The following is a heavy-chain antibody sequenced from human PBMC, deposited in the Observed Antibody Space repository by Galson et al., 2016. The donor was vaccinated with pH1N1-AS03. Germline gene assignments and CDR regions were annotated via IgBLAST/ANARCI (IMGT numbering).Heavy chain of an antibody. CDR3: AKWSYRFDSSGYVGYFDL. V-gene: IGHV3-23*01. D-gene: IGHD3-22*01. J-gene: IGHJ2*01. CDR2: ISSSGATT. CDR1: GFTFNNFA. Sequence: SLRLSCAASGFTFNNFAMGWVRQAPGKGLEWVSGISSSGATTNYADSVRGRFTISRDTSKKTKHLQMNSLRVEDTALYYCAKWSYRFDSSGYVGYFDLWGRGTLVTVS.